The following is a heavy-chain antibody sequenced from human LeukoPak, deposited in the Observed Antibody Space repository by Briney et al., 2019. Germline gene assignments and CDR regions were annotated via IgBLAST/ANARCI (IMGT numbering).Heavy chain of an antibody. Sequence: GGSLRLSCAASGFTFSSYAMSWVRQAPGKGLEWVSAISGSGGSTYYADSVKGRFTISRDNSKNTLYLQMNSLRAEDTAVYYCARDLRFLEWSSFDYWGQGTLVTVSS. CDR3: ARDLRFLEWSSFDY. J-gene: IGHJ4*02. CDR2: ISGSGGST. V-gene: IGHV3-23*01. D-gene: IGHD3-3*01. CDR1: GFTFSSYA.